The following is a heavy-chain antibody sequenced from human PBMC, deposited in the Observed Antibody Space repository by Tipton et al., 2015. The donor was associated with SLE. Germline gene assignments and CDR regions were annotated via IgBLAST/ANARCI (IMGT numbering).Heavy chain of an antibody. D-gene: IGHD6-13*01. CDR2: INDRGST. J-gene: IGHJ5*02. CDR3: ARQVGSNWYWALDP. CDR1: GGSFSGYY. V-gene: IGHV4-34*01. Sequence: TLSLTCAVDGGSFSGYYWTWIRRPPGKGLEWIGEINDRGSTKYNPSLESRVNISLDTSKNQFSLKLTSVTAADTAAYYCARQVGSNWYWALDPWGQGTLVTVSS.